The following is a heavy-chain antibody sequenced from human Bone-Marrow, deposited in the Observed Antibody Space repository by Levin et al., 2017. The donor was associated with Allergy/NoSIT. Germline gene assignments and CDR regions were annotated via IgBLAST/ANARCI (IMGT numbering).Heavy chain of an antibody. J-gene: IGHJ3*02. Sequence: SQTLSLPCTVSGGSIRSRSYYWGWIRQPPGKGLEWIGNIYYNGNTYYNPSLKSRVTISVDTSKNQFSLKLSSVTAADTAMYYCATYPYYASSWHALDIWGQGTMVTVSS. D-gene: IGHD3-22*01. CDR1: GGSIRSRSYY. CDR3: ATYPYYASSWHALDI. CDR2: IYYNGNT. V-gene: IGHV4-39*07.